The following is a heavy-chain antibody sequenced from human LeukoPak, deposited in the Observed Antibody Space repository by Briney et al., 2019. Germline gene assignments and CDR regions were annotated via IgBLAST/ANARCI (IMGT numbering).Heavy chain of an antibody. J-gene: IGHJ4*02. CDR3: ARQTEGVIITVFDY. Sequence: SETLSLTCAVYGGSFSGYYWSWIRQPPGKGLEWIGEINHSGSTNYNPSLKSRVTISVDTSKNQFSLKLSSVTAADTAVYYCARQTEGVIITVFDYWGQGTLVTVSS. CDR2: INHSGST. V-gene: IGHV4-34*01. D-gene: IGHD3-10*01. CDR1: GGSFSGYY.